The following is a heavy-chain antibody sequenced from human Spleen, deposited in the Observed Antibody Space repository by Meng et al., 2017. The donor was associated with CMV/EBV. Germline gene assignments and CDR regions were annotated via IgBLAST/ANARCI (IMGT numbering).Heavy chain of an antibody. CDR1: SYTFTSHG. D-gene: IGHD6-13*01. J-gene: IGHJ4*02. Sequence: SCKAASYTFTSHGISWVRQAPGQGLEWVGWIAAYSGNTNYAQKFQGRVTMTSDTSTSTVYMELTSLRSDDTAVYYCAKRNIAEVSDYWGQGTLVTVSS. CDR3: AKRNIAEVSDY. CDR2: IAAYSGNT. V-gene: IGHV1-18*04.